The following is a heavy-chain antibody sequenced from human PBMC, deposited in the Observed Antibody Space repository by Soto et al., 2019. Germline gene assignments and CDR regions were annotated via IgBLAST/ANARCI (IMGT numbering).Heavy chain of an antibody. D-gene: IGHD3-22*01. V-gene: IGHV4-30-4*01. Sequence: SETLSLICTVSGGSISSGDYYWSWIRQPPGKGLEWIGYIYYSGSTYYNPSLKSRVTISVDTSKNQFSLKLSSVTAADTAVYYCARDSSDFEAFDIWGQGTMVTVSS. J-gene: IGHJ3*02. CDR3: ARDSSDFEAFDI. CDR1: GGSISSGDYY. CDR2: IYYSGST.